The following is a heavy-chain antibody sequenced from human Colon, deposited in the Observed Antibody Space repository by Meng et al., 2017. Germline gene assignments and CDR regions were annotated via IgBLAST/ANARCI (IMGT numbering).Heavy chain of an antibody. CDR1: GFTFSGSW. D-gene: IGHD3-10*01. V-gene: IGHV3-74*01. CDR2: VGRDGISI. CDR3: VRGVSWGSGTAFDY. Sequence: GGSLRLSCEASGFTFSGSWMHWVRRAPGKGLMWVSRVGRDGISITYADSVKGRFIISRDNAKNTLSQQMHSLTAEDAAVDYCVRGVSWGSGTAFDYWGQGSLVTVSS. J-gene: IGHJ4*02.